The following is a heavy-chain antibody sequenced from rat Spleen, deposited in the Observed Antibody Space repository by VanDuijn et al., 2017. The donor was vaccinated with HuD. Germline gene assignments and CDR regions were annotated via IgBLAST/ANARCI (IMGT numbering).Heavy chain of an antibody. CDR2: IKYDGTSP. J-gene: IGHJ3*01. D-gene: IGHD5-1*01. CDR3: ARRRLNWYYFDY. Sequence: EVQLVESGGGSVQPGRSVKLSCAASRFTITNYGMAWVRQGPAKGLEWVATIKYDGTSPHYRDSVKGRFTISRNNAKSTLYLQMDSLRSGDTATYYCARRRLNWYYFDYWGQGTLVTVSS. V-gene: IGHV5-29*01. CDR1: RFTITNYG.